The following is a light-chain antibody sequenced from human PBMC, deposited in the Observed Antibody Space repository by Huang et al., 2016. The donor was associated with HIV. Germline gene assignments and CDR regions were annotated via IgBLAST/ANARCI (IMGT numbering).Light chain of an antibody. CDR2: AAS. J-gene: IGKJ1*01. CDR1: QGVHNF. CDR3: LQYYTFPWT. Sequence: DIQMTQSPSAMSASVGGSVTITCRASQGVHNFLAWFQQKSGKVPKRLIYAASNLQSGVPSRFFGSGSGTDFTLTITNLEPEDSATYFCLQYYTFPWTFGRGTKVK. V-gene: IGKV1-17*03.